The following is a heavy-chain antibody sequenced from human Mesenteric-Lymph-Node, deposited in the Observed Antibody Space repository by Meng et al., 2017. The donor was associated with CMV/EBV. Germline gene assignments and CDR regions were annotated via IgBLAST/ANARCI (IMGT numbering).Heavy chain of an antibody. CDR3: ARGSDIPVNNY. V-gene: IGHV4-34*01. CDR1: GGSFSGYY. Sequence: QVQLQQWGAGLLKPSATLSLTCAVYGGSFSGYYWSWIRQPPGKGREWIGEINHSGVPNYNPSLKSRVTISLDRSKNQFSLKLSSVTAEDTAVYYCARGSDIPVNNYWGQGTLVTVSS. J-gene: IGHJ4*02. CDR2: INHSGVP. D-gene: IGHD2-15*01.